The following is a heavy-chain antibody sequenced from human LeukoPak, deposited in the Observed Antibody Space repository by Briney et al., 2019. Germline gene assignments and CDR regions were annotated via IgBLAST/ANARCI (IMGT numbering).Heavy chain of an antibody. CDR3: ARAGYYYDSSGYKTGYFDY. J-gene: IGHJ4*02. V-gene: IGHV4-59*01. Sequence: PSETLSLTCTVSGGSISSYYWSWLRQPPGKGLEWIGYIYYSGSTNYNPSLKSRVTISVDTSKNQFSLKLSSVTAADTAVYYCARAGYYYDSSGYKTGYFDYWGQGTLVTVSS. D-gene: IGHD3-22*01. CDR2: IYYSGST. CDR1: GGSISSYY.